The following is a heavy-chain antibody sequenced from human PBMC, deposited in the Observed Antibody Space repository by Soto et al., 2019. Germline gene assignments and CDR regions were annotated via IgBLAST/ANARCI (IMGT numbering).Heavy chain of an antibody. V-gene: IGHV4-4*02. CDR2: IYHSGST. Sequence: SETLSLTCAVSGGSISSSNCWSWVRQPPGKGLEWIGEIYHSGSTNFNPSLKSRVTISVDKSKNQFSLKLNSVTAADTAVYYCAGVSGSYYYGMDVWGQGTTVTVSS. CDR1: GGSISSSNC. CDR3: AGVSGSYYYGMDV. J-gene: IGHJ6*02.